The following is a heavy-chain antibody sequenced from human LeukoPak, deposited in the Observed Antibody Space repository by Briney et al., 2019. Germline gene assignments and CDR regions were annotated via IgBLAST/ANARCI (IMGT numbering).Heavy chain of an antibody. Sequence: ESGPTLVNPTQTLTLTCTFSGFSLSTSGMCVSWIRQPPGKALEWLARIDWDDDKYYSTSLKTRLTISKDTSKNQVVLTMTNMDPVDTATYYCARMLWNTHYYYGMDVWGQGTTVTVSS. CDR1: GFSLSTSGMC. CDR2: IDWDDDK. CDR3: ARMLWNTHYYYGMDV. J-gene: IGHJ6*02. D-gene: IGHD2-21*01. V-gene: IGHV2-70*11.